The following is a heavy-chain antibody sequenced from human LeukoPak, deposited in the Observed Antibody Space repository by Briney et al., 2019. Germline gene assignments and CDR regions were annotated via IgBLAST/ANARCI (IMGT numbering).Heavy chain of an antibody. CDR1: GGSISSPNW. D-gene: IGHD2-15*01. CDR2: IYHSGMT. J-gene: IGHJ4*02. Sequence: SETLSLTCAVSGGSISSPNWWSWVRPPPGKGLEWIGEIYHSGMTNYKTSLKSRVTISVDESKNQFSLKMSSVTAADTAVYYCARESVYCSGGSCFYFDYWGQGTLVTVSS. CDR3: ARESVYCSGGSCFYFDY. V-gene: IGHV4-4*02.